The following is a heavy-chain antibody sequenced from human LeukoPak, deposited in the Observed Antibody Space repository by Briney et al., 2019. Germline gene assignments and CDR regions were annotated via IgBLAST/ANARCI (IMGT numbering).Heavy chain of an antibody. V-gene: IGHV3-23*01. Sequence: QTGGSLRLSCAASGFSFSSYAMSWARQAPGKGLEWVSAISGSGGSTYYADSVKGRFTISRDNSKNTLYLQMNSLRAEDTAVYYCAKVDSRSLYYFDYWGQGTLVTVSS. CDR3: AKVDSRSLYYFDY. CDR1: GFSFSSYA. D-gene: IGHD3-22*01. CDR2: ISGSGGST. J-gene: IGHJ4*02.